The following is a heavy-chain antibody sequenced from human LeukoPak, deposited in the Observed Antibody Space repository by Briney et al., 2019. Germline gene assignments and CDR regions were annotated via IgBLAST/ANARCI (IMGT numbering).Heavy chain of an antibody. CDR2: ISGGGIDT. D-gene: IGHD2-15*01. CDR1: GFTFSSYA. J-gene: IGHJ5*02. CDR3: AKVNRFCSGGSCSS. Sequence: GGSLRLSCAASGFTFSSYAMSWVRQAPGKGLEWVSAISGGGIDTYYADSVKGRFTISRDNSKTTLYLQMNSLRAEDTALYYCAKVNRFCSGGSCSSWGQGTLVTVSS. V-gene: IGHV3-23*01.